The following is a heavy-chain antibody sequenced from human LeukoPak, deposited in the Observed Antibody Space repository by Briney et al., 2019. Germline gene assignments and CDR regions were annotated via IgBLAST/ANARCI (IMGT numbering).Heavy chain of an antibody. CDR1: GFTFSSYA. V-gene: IGHV3-23*01. J-gene: IGHJ4*02. Sequence: GGSLRLSCAASGFTFSSYAMSWVRQAPGKGLEWVSAISGSGGSTYYADSVKGRFTISRDNSKNTLYLQMNSLRAEDTAVYYCAKVVAATIGSSSWFLDYWGQGTLVTVSS. D-gene: IGHD6-13*01. CDR3: AKVVAATIGSSSWFLDY. CDR2: ISGSGGST.